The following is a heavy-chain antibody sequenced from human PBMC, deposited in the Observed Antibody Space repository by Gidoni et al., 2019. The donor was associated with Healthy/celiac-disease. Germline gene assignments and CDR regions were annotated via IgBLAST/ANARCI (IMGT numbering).Heavy chain of an antibody. J-gene: IGHJ4*02. CDR1: GFTFSRYA. CDR2: ISGSGGST. Sequence: EVQLLESGGGLVQPGGSLRLSCAASGFTFSRYAMRWVRQAPGKGLGWVSAISGSGGSTYYADSVKGRFTISRDNSKNTLYLQMNSLRAEDTAVYYCAKGGSARPDWDYWGQGTLVTVSS. CDR3: AKGGSARPDWDY. D-gene: IGHD6-6*01. V-gene: IGHV3-23*01.